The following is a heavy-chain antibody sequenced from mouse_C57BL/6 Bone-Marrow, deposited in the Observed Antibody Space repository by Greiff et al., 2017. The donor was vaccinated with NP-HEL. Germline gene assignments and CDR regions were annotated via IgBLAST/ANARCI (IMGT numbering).Heavy chain of an antibody. D-gene: IGHD1-1*02. V-gene: IGHV1-82*01. CDR1: GYAFSSSW. Sequence: VKLQQSGPELVKPGASVKISCKASGYAFSSSWMNWVKQRPGKGLEWIGRIYPGDGDTNYNGKFKGKATLTADKSSSTAYMQLSSLTSEDSAVYFCAGWDYFDYWGQGTTLTVSS. CDR3: AGWDYFDY. CDR2: IYPGDGDT. J-gene: IGHJ2*01.